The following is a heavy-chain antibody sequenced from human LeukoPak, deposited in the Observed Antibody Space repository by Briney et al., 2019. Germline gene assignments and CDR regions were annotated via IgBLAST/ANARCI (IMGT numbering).Heavy chain of an antibody. Sequence: GGSLRLSCAASGFTFSSYGMDWVRQAPGKGLEWVAFIWYDGSNKYYADSVKGRFTISRDNSKNTLYLQMNSLRAEDTAVYYCAKDPLYDFWSGYPNWFDPWGQGTLVTVSS. J-gene: IGHJ5*02. D-gene: IGHD3-3*01. V-gene: IGHV3-30*02. CDR3: AKDPLYDFWSGYPNWFDP. CDR2: IWYDGSNK. CDR1: GFTFSSYG.